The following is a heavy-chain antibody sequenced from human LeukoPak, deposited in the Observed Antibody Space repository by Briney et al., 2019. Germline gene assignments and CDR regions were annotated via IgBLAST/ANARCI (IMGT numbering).Heavy chain of an antibody. D-gene: IGHD1-26*01. V-gene: IGHV3-30*02. Sequence: PGGSLRLSCAASGFTFSSYWMSWVRQAPGKGLEWVAFIRYDGSDKHYADSVKGRFTISRDNSKDTLYLQMNSLRAEDTAVYYCAKDLELAPFDYWGQGTLVTVSS. J-gene: IGHJ4*02. CDR1: GFTFSSYW. CDR3: AKDLELAPFDY. CDR2: IRYDGSDK.